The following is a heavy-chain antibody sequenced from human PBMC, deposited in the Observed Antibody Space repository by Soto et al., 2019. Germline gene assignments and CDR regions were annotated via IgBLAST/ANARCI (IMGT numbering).Heavy chain of an antibody. V-gene: IGHV4-30-4*01. Sequence: SETLSLTXTVSGDSISSGDYYWSWIRQPPGKGLEWIGYIYYSGSTYYNPSLKSRVTISVDTSKNQFSLKLSSVTAADTAVYYCARVLESHYSLDYWGQGTLVTVSS. J-gene: IGHJ4*02. D-gene: IGHD3-3*01. CDR1: GDSISSGDYY. CDR2: IYYSGST. CDR3: ARVLESHYSLDY.